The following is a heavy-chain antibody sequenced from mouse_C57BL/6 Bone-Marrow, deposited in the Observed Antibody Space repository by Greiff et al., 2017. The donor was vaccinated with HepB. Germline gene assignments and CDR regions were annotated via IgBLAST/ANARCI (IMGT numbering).Heavy chain of an antibody. CDR2: IYPGSGNT. J-gene: IGHJ3*01. CDR3: ARRVYYYGSSYLAWFAY. V-gene: IGHV1-76*01. D-gene: IGHD1-1*01. CDR1: GYTFTDYY. Sequence: VQLQQSGAELVRPGASVKLSCKASGYTFTDYYINWVKQRPGQGLEWIARIYPGSGNTYYNEKFKGKATLTAEKSSSTAYMQLSSLTSEDSAVYFCARRVYYYGSSYLAWFAYWGQGTLVTVSA.